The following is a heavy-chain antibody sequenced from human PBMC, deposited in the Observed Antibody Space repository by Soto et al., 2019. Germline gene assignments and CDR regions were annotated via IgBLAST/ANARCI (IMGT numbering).Heavy chain of an antibody. Sequence: EVQLVESGGGLVKPGGSLRLSCAASGLTFSSYSMNWVRQAPGKGLEWVSSISSSSSYIYYAYSVKGRFTISRDNAKNSLYLQMNSLRAEDTAVYYCALVPAASLLGMAVWGHGTTVTVSS. J-gene: IGHJ6*02. D-gene: IGHD2-2*01. V-gene: IGHV3-21*01. CDR2: ISSSSSYI. CDR3: ALVPAASLLGMAV. CDR1: GLTFSSYS.